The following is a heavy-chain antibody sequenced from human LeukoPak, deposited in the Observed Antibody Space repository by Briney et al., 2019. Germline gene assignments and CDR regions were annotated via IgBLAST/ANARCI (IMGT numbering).Heavy chain of an antibody. CDR2: IKSKTNGGTT. J-gene: IGHJ4*02. V-gene: IGHV3-15*01. CDR1: GFTFSNAW. CDR3: TTYCSSTSCYPDY. Sequence: GASLRFSCAASGFTFSNAWMSWVRQAPGKGLEWVGRIKSKTNGGTTDYAAPVKGRFTISRDDSKNTLYLQMNSLKTEDTAVYYCTTYCSSTSCYPDYWGQGTLVTVSS. D-gene: IGHD2-2*01.